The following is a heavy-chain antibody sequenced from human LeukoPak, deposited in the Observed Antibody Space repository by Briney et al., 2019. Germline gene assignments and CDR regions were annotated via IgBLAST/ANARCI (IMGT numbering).Heavy chain of an antibody. D-gene: IGHD6-13*01. CDR3: ARQPVRYSRSWANWFDP. CDR1: GYSFTSYW. Sequence: GESLKISCKGSGYSFTSYWIGWVRQMPGKGLEGMGIIYPGDSDTRYSPSFQGQVTISADQSIRTAYLQWSSLKASDTAMYYCARQPVRYSRSWANWFDPWGQGTLVTVSS. CDR2: IYPGDSDT. J-gene: IGHJ5*02. V-gene: IGHV5-51*01.